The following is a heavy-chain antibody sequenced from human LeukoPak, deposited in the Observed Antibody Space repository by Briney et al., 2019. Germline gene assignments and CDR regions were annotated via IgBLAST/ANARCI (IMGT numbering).Heavy chain of an antibody. Sequence: GGSLRLSCAASGFTFSDSTIRWVRQASGKGLEWVGRIKNKANSYATAYAASVKGRFTMSRDDSKNTAYLEMNSLKTEDTAVYYCSSKAVTDTPFDYWGQGTLVAVSS. D-gene: IGHD6-19*01. CDR2: IKNKANSYAT. CDR3: SSKAVTDTPFDY. CDR1: GFTFSDST. V-gene: IGHV3-73*01. J-gene: IGHJ4*02.